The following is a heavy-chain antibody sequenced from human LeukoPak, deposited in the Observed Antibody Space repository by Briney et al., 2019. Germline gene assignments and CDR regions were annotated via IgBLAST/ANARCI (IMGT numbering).Heavy chain of an antibody. D-gene: IGHD5-18*01. V-gene: IGHV3-21*04. Sequence: PGGSLRLSCAASGFTFSSYSMNWVRQAPGKGLEWVSSISSSSSYIYYADSVKGRFTISRDNAKNSLYLQMNSLRAEDTAVYYCARSTRRDTEVALAEYFQHWGQGTLVTVSS. CDR1: GFTFSSYS. CDR2: ISSSSSYI. J-gene: IGHJ1*01. CDR3: ARSTRRDTEVALAEYFQH.